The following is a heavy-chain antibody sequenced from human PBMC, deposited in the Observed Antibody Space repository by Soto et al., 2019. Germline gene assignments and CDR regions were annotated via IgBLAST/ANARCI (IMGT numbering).Heavy chain of an antibody. CDR1: GYTFTSYG. D-gene: IGHD1-1*01. CDR2: ISAHNGNT. CDR3: ARGRYGDY. J-gene: IGHJ4*02. V-gene: IGHV1-18*01. Sequence: QVHLVQSGAEVKKPGASVKVSCKASGYTFTSYGITWVRQAPGQGLEWMGWISAHNGNTDYAQKLQGRVIVTRDTSTSTAYMELKSMISYDTAVYDCARGRYGDYWGQGALVTVSS.